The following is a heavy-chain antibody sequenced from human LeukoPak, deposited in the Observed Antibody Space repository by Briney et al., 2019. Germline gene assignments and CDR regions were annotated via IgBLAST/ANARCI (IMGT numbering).Heavy chain of an antibody. J-gene: IGHJ6*02. V-gene: IGHV1-8*01. CDR3: TRGLIRIGYYYYGMDV. Sequence: ASVKVSCKASGYTFTSYDINWVRQATGQGLEWMGWMNPNSGNTGYAQKFQGRVTMTRNTSISTAYMELSSLRSEDTAVYYCTRGLIRIGYYYYGMDVWGQGTTVTVSS. CDR1: GYTFTSYD. CDR2: MNPNSGNT. D-gene: IGHD2/OR15-2a*01.